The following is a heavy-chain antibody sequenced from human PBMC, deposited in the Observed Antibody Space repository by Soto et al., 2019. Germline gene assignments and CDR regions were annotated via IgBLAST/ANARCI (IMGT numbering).Heavy chain of an antibody. Sequence: GGSLRLSCAASGFTFSTYAMSWVRQAPGKGLEWVSAISGSGGSTYYADSVNGRFTISRDNSQNTMYLQMNSLRAEDTGVYYCAKDFGSGSYYRADYWGQGTLVTVSS. CDR3: AKDFGSGSYYRADY. V-gene: IGHV3-23*01. D-gene: IGHD3-10*01. CDR2: ISGSGGST. CDR1: GFTFSTYA. J-gene: IGHJ4*02.